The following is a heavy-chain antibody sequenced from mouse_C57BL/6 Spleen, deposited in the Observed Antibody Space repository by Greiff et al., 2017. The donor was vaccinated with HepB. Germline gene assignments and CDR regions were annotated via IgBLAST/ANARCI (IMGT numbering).Heavy chain of an antibody. V-gene: IGHV1-59*01. J-gene: IGHJ4*01. CDR3: ARDGTQLRPSMDY. Sequence: QVQLQQPGAELVRPGPSVKLSCKASGYTFTSYWMHWVKQRPGQGLEWIGVIDPSDSYTNYNQKFKGKATLTVDTSSSTAYMQLSSLTSEDSAVYYCARDGTQLRPSMDYWGQGTSVTVSS. CDR1: GYTFTSYW. CDR2: IDPSDSYT. D-gene: IGHD6-1*01.